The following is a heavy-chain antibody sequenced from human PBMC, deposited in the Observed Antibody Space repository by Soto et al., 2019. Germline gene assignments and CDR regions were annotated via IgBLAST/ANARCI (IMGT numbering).Heavy chain of an antibody. J-gene: IGHJ4*02. CDR1: GGYMSSGGYS. D-gene: IGHD6-19*01. CDR3: ARVIAVADRYYFDY. CDR2: IYHSGST. V-gene: IGHV4-30-2*01. Sequence: TLSLSCAVSGGYMSSGGYSWSWIRQPPGKGLEWIGYIYHSGSTYYNPSLKSRVTISVDRSKNQFSLKLSSVTAADTAVYYCARVIAVADRYYFDYWGQGTLVTVSS.